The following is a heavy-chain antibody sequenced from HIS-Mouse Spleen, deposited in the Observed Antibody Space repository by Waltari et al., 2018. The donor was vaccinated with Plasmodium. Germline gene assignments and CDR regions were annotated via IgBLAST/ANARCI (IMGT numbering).Heavy chain of an antibody. Sequence: EVQLVESGGGLVQPGGSLRLSCPASVFTFSSYWMSWVRQAPGKGLEWVANIKQDGSEKYYVDSVKGRFTISRDNAKNSLYLQMNSLRAEDTAVYYCASSWYWYFDLWGRGTLVTVSS. V-gene: IGHV3-7*01. CDR2: IKQDGSEK. D-gene: IGHD6-13*01. CDR3: ASSWYWYFDL. CDR1: VFTFSSYW. J-gene: IGHJ2*01.